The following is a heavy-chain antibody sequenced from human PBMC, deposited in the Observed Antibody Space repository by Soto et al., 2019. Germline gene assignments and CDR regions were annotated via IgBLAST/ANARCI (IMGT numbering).Heavy chain of an antibody. D-gene: IGHD3-22*01. V-gene: IGHV1-46*01. CDR3: ARVVRITMIVVPSGAFDI. Sequence: GASVKVSCKASGYTFTSYYMHWVRQAPGQGLEWMGIINPSGGSTSYAQKFQGRVTMTRDTSTSTVYMELSSLRSEDTAVYYCARVVRITMIVVPSGAFDIWGQGTMVTVSS. CDR2: INPSGGST. CDR1: GYTFTSYY. J-gene: IGHJ3*02.